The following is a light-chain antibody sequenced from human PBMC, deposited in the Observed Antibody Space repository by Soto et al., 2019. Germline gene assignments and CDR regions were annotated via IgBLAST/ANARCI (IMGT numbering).Light chain of an antibody. Sequence: NALTQSQATLSLSPLERLSLSCGASQALRSSYLAWYQQKPGLAPRLLIYATSSRATGIPDRFSGGGSGTDFTLTINKLEPEDFAVYYCQQYGTSPRSITFGQGTRLEI. J-gene: IGKJ5*01. CDR2: ATS. CDR3: QQYGTSPRSIT. V-gene: IGKV3D-20*01. CDR1: QALRSSY.